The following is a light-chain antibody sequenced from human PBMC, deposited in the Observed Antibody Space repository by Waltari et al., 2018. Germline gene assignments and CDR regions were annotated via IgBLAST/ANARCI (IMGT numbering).Light chain of an antibody. J-gene: IGLJ1*01. V-gene: IGLV2-14*03. CDR3: SSYSSSGTLYV. CDR1: SSDVGGNHY. Sequence: QSALTQPASVSGSPGQSITISCTGTSSDVGGNHYVSWYQQHPDKAPKLLIYDVTNRPSGVSNRFSGSKSGNTASLIISGLQAEDEADYYCSSYSSSGTLYVFGSGTKVTVL. CDR2: DVT.